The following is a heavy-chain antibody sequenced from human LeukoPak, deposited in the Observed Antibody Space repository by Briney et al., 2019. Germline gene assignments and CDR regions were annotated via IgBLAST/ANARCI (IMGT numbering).Heavy chain of an antibody. CDR1: GFTFTSDW. CDR2: ISSSSTYI. J-gene: IGHJ1*01. Sequence: PGGSLRLSCEASGFTFTSDWMHWVRQAPGKGLEWVSSISSSSTYIYYADSVKGRFTISRDNAKNSLYLQMNSLRAEDTAVYYCTRALVVPPAPNLQHWGQGTLVTVSS. CDR3: TRALVVPPAPNLQH. D-gene: IGHD2-2*01. V-gene: IGHV3-21*01.